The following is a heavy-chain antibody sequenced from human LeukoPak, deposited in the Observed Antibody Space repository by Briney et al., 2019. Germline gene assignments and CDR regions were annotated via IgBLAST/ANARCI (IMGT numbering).Heavy chain of an antibody. CDR1: GATLSDYA. Sequence: SVTDSCKASGATLSDYALNGVRPAPGRGVEWMGLFFPMLGTANSPQTFRDGPTYTADISTNTAYMELNSLRSEMTAVYFGAAIPVYGVVPHQEPVWGRGTTATVS. CDR2: FFPMLGTA. V-gene: IGHV1-69*10. J-gene: IGHJ6*03. CDR3: AAIPVYGVVPHQEPV. D-gene: IGHD3-3*01.